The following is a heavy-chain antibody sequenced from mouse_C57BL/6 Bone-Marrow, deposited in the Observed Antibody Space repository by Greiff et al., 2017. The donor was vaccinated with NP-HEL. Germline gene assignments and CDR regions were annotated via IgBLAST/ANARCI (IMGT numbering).Heavy chain of an antibody. V-gene: IGHV14-4*01. CDR2: IDPENGDT. CDR1: GFNIKDDY. CDR3: TSSYYDGSRGYDFDY. Sequence: VQLKQSGAELVRPGASVKLSCTASGFNIKDDYMHWVKQRPEQGLEWIGWIDPENGDTEYASKFQGKATITADTSSNTAYLQLSSLTSEDTAVYYCTSSYYDGSRGYDFDYWGQGTTLTVSS. D-gene: IGHD1-1*01. J-gene: IGHJ2*01.